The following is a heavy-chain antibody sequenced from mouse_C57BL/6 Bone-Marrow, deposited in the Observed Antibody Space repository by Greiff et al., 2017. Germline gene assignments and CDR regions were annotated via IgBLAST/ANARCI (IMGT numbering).Heavy chain of an antibody. D-gene: IGHD1-1*01. CDR3: ARNWRRYGSSYDYAMDY. CDR1: GFSLTSYG. V-gene: IGHV2-2*01. J-gene: IGHJ4*01. CDR2: IWSGGST. Sequence: VKLQESGPGLVQPSQSLSITCTVSGFSLTSYGVHWVRQSPGKGLEWLGVIWSGGSTDYNAAFISRLSISKDNSKSQVFFKMNSLQADDTAIYYCARNWRRYGSSYDYAMDYWGQGTSVTVSS.